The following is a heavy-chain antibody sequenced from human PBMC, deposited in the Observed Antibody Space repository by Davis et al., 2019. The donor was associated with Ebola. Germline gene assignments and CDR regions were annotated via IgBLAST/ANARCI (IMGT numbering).Heavy chain of an antibody. V-gene: IGHV1-69*04. D-gene: IGHD5-12*01. CDR3: ARDPSRYSGYGYYYYYGMDV. Sequence: AASVKVSCKASGGTFSSYAISWVRQAPGQGLEWMGRIIPILGIANYAQKFQGRVTITADKSTSTAYMELSSLRSEDTAVYYCARDPSRYSGYGYYYYYGMDVWGQGTTVTVSS. CDR2: IIPILGIA. J-gene: IGHJ6*02. CDR1: GGTFSSYA.